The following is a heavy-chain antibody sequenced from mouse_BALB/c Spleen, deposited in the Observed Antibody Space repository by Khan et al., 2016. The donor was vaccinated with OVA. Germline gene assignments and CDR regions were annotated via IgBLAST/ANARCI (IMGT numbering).Heavy chain of an antibody. CDR2: ISSGGSYT. CDR3: ARLAYYYYSEGFAY. D-gene: IGHD1-1*02. V-gene: IGHV5-6*01. CDR1: GFTFSTYG. J-gene: IGHJ3*01. Sequence: EVQVVESGGDLVKPEGSLKLSCAASGFTFSTYGMSWVRQTPDKRLEWVATISSGGSYTYYPDSVQGRFTISRDNAKNTLYLQMSILKSEDTAMFYCARLAYYYYSEGFAYWGQGTLVTVSA.